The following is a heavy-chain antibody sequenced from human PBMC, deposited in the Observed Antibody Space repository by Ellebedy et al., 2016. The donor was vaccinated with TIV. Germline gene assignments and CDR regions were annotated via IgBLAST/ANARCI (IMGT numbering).Heavy chain of an antibody. D-gene: IGHD5-18*01. Sequence: AASVKVSCKASGYTFNSYAISWVGQAPAQELEWMGWVSAYNGNTNFAQKLQGRVTMTTDTSTSTADMELRSLRSDDTAVYYCARWDKVTVTHDYWGQGTLVTVSS. CDR1: GYTFNSYA. J-gene: IGHJ4*02. CDR3: ARWDKVTVTHDY. V-gene: IGHV1-18*01. CDR2: VSAYNGNT.